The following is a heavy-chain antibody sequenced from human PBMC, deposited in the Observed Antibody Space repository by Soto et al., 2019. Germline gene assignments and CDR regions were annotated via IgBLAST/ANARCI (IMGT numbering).Heavy chain of an antibody. D-gene: IGHD5-18*01. V-gene: IGHV4-34*01. CDR1: GVSLRRYS. Sequence: SETLSPTCPVSGVSLRRYSSSWVRQPPGKGLEWIGEINHSGSTNYNPSLKSRVTISVDTSKNQFSLKLSSVTAADTAVYYCAGSVDTAMVTDYWGQGTLVTVSS. CDR3: AGSVDTAMVTDY. CDR2: INHSGST. J-gene: IGHJ4*02.